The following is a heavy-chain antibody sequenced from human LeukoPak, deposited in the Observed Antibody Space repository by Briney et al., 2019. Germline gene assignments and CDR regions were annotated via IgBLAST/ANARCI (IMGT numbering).Heavy chain of an antibody. CDR1: GGSISSGDYY. J-gene: IGHJ4*02. V-gene: IGHV4-61*08. CDR2: IYYNGST. Sequence: PSETLSLTCTVSGGSISSGDYYWSWIRQPPGKGLEWIGYIYYNGSTNYNPSLKSRVTISVDTSKSQFSLKMNSVTAADTAVYYCARHRQRMATMSPLGYWGQGTVVTVSS. CDR3: ARHRQRMATMSPLGY. D-gene: IGHD5-24*01.